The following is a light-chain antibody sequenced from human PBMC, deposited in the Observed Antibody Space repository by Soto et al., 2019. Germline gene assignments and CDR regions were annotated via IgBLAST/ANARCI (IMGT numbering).Light chain of an antibody. J-gene: IGKJ4*01. V-gene: IGKV3-20*01. Sequence: EILLPQSPGTLSLSPGERATISCRASQSVSSSYLAWYQQKPGQAPRLLIYGASSRATGIPDRFSGSGSGTDFTITISRLEPEDFAVYYCQQYDSSPLTCGGGTKVEIK. CDR1: QSVSSSY. CDR3: QQYDSSPLT. CDR2: GAS.